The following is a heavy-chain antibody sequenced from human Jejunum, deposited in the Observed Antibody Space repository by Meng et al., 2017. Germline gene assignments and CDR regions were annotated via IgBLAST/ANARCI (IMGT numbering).Heavy chain of an antibody. Sequence: GGSLRLSCAASGFTVSSKFMSWVRQAPGKGLQWVSIIHPGGATYYADSVTGRFTISRDNSKNTVYLQMSSLRTEDTAVYSCSGGYYEYWGHGTLVTVSS. CDR3: SGGYYEY. CDR1: GFTVSSKF. V-gene: IGHV3-53*01. CDR2: IHPGGAT. D-gene: IGHD2-15*01. J-gene: IGHJ4*01.